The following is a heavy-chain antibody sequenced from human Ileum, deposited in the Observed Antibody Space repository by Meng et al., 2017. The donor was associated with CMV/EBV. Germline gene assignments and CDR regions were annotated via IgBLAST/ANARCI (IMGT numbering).Heavy chain of an antibody. CDR1: Y. V-gene: IGHV3-53*05. CDR3: AREFPVGGGPCSGGICYEYYFDS. Sequence: YMNWFGRAPGKGLEWVSVIYTGGTTDYADSVKGRFTISRDTSENTINLQMNTLRPDDTAVYYCAREFPVGGGPCSGGICYEYYFDSWGQGTLVTVSS. D-gene: IGHD2-15*01. CDR2: IYTGGTT. J-gene: IGHJ4*02.